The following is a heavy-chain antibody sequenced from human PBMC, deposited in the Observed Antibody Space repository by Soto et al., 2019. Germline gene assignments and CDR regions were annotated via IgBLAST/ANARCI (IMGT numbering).Heavy chain of an antibody. CDR2: ISSGGTYI. CDR3: TRDQGGSYDSSFDP. J-gene: IGHJ5*02. D-gene: IGHD1-26*01. Sequence: EVQVVESGGGLVQPGGSLRLSCSFTFSMYSMNWVRQAPGKGLEWVASISSGGTYIKYADSVKGRFTISRDNAKNSVSLQMNSLSVDDTAVYFCTRDQGGSYDSSFDPWGQGTLVTVSS. CDR1: FTFSMYS. V-gene: IGHV3-21*01.